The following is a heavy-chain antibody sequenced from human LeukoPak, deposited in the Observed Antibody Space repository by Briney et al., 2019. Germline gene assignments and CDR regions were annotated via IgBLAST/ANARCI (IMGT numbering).Heavy chain of an antibody. CDR1: GYTFTDYY. CDR2: VDPEDGET. Sequence: ASVKISCKVSGYTFTDYYMHWVQQAPGKGLEWMGLVDPEDGETIYAEKFQGRVTITADTATDTAYMELSSLRSKDTAVYYCAPTIVGATPCFDYWGQGTLVTVSS. V-gene: IGHV1-69-2*01. D-gene: IGHD1-26*01. CDR3: APTIVGATPCFDY. J-gene: IGHJ4*02.